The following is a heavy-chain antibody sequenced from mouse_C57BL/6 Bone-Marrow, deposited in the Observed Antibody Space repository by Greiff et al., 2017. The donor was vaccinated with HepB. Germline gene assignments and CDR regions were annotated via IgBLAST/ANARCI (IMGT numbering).Heavy chain of an antibody. CDR3: ARRERRAY. CDR2: ISSGGSYT. CDR1: GFTFSSYG. V-gene: IGHV5-6*01. Sequence: EVQRVESGGDLVKPGGSLKLSCAASGFTFSSYGMSWVRQTPDKRLEWVATISSGGSYTYYPDSVKGRFTISRDNAKNTLYLQMSSLKSEDTAMYYCARRERRAYWGQGTLVTVSA. J-gene: IGHJ3*01.